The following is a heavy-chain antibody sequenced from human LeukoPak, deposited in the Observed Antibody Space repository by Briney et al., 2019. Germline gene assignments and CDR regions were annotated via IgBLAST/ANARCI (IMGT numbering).Heavy chain of an antibody. J-gene: IGHJ4*02. Sequence: GASVRVSCKASGYTFTSYAMHWVRQAPGQRLEWMGWINAGNGNTKYSQKFQGRVTITRDTSASTAYMELSSLRSEDTAVYYCARAKGPNSPGDYWGQGTLVTVSS. CDR3: ARAKGPNSPGDY. D-gene: IGHD4-23*01. V-gene: IGHV1-3*01. CDR2: INAGNGNT. CDR1: GYTFTSYA.